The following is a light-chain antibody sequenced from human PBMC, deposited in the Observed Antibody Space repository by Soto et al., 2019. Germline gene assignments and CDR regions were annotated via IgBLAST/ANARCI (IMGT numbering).Light chain of an antibody. CDR2: GAS. J-gene: IGKJ1*01. V-gene: IGKV3-20*01. CDR3: QQYIGLPRT. CDR1: QRVTSNS. Sequence: DIELPQFPGTLSFSPGESATLSCRASQRVTSNSLAWFQQIPGQAPRLLIYGASNRATGIPDRFSGSGSGTDFTLTISRLEPEDFAVYYCQQYIGLPRTFGQGTKVDIK.